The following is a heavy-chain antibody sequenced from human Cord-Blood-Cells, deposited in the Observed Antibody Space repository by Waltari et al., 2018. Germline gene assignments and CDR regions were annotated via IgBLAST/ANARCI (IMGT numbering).Heavy chain of an antibody. CDR3: ARDATQSLDY. CDR1: GFTFSSYG. V-gene: IGHV3-33*01. J-gene: IGHJ4*02. Sequence: QVQLVESGGGVVQPGRSLRLSCAASGFTFSSYGMHWVRQAPGKGFGWVEVIWYEGSNKYYADSVTVRFTISRDNYKNTLYLQMNSVRAEDTAVYYCARDATQSLDYWGQGTLVTVSS. CDR2: IWYEGSNK.